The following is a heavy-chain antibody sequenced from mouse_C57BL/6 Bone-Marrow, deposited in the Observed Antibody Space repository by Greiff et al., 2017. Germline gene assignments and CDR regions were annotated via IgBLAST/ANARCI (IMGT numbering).Heavy chain of an antibody. Sequence: VHVKQSGAELVKPGASVKLSCTASGFNIKDYYMHWVKQRTEQGLEWIGRIDPENGETKYAPKFQGKATITVDTSSNTAYLQLSSLTSEDTAVYYCARANYYGSSYWFAYWGQGTLVTVSA. V-gene: IGHV14-2*01. CDR2: IDPENGET. J-gene: IGHJ3*01. CDR3: ARANYYGSSYWFAY. CDR1: GFNIKDYY. D-gene: IGHD1-1*01.